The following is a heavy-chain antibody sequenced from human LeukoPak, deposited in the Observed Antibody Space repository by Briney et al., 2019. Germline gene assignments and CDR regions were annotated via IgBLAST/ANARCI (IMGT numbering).Heavy chain of an antibody. CDR1: GFTVSSNY. CDR3: AKGAYDYIEMGYFDS. J-gene: IGHJ4*02. V-gene: IGHV3-53*01. Sequence: GGSLRLSCAASGFTVSSNYMSWVRQAPGKGLEWVSVIYSGGSTDYADSVKGRFTISRDTSKNTEFLQMNSLRAEDTAIYYCAKGAYDYIEMGYFDSWGQGSLVTVSS. CDR2: IYSGGST. D-gene: IGHD5-12*01.